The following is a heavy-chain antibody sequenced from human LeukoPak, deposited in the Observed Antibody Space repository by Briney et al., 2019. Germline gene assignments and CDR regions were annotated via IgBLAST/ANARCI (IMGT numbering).Heavy chain of an antibody. CDR3: TTALYDSSGYTFDY. V-gene: IGHV3-15*01. Sequence: PGGSLRLSCAASGFTFSNAWMSWVRQAPGKGLEWVGRIKSKTDGGTTDYAAPVKGRFTISRDDSKNTLYLQMNSLKTEDTAVYYCTTALYDSSGYTFDYWGQGTLVIVSS. J-gene: IGHJ4*02. D-gene: IGHD3-22*01. CDR2: IKSKTDGGTT. CDR1: GFTFSNAW.